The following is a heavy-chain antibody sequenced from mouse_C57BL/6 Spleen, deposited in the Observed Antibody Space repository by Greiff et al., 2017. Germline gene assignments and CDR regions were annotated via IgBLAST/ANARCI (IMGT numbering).Heavy chain of an antibody. Sequence: VQLQQPGAELVKPGASVKMSCKASGYTFTSYWITWVKQRPGQGLEWIGDIYPGSGSTNYNEKFKSKATLTVDTSSSTAYMQLSSLTSEDSAVYYCARPPYGYDGYYAMDYWGQGTSVTVSS. J-gene: IGHJ4*01. CDR3: ARPPYGYDGYYAMDY. D-gene: IGHD2-2*01. CDR2: IYPGSGST. CDR1: GYTFTSYW. V-gene: IGHV1-55*01.